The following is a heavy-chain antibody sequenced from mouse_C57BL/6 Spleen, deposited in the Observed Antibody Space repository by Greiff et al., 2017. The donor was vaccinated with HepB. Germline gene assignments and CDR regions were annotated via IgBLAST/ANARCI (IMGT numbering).Heavy chain of an antibody. V-gene: IGHV10-1*01. Sequence: EVNVVESGGGLVQPKGSLKLSCAASGFSFNTYAMNWVRQAPGKGLEWVARIRSKSNNYATYYADSVKDRFTISRDDSESMLYLQMNNLKTEDTAMYYCVRDYGSSYWYFDVWGTGTTVTVSS. CDR1: GFSFNTYA. CDR3: VRDYGSSYWYFDV. CDR2: IRSKSNNYAT. J-gene: IGHJ1*03. D-gene: IGHD1-1*01.